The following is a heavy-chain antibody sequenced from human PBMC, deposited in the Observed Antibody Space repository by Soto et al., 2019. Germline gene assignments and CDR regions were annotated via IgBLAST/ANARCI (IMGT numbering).Heavy chain of an antibody. CDR1: GINFNRSW. Sequence: GGSLRLSCAASGINFNRSWMSWVRQAAGKGLEWLTNIRDDGSETFYVDSVRGRFTISRDNAKNSLYLQMNSLRAEDTALYYCARAPVAGRDYWGQGTLVTVSS. J-gene: IGHJ4*02. CDR3: ARAPVAGRDY. CDR2: IRDDGSET. D-gene: IGHD6-19*01. V-gene: IGHV3-7*03.